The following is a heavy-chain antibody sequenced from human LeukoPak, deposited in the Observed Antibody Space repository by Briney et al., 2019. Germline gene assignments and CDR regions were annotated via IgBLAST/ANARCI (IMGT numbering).Heavy chain of an antibody. CDR3: ARKGDYGDLDY. D-gene: IGHD4-17*01. V-gene: IGHV4-59*01. J-gene: IGHJ4*02. Sequence: SETLSLTCTVSGGSISSYYWSWIRQPPGKGLEWIGYIYYSGSTNYNPSLKSRVTISVDTSKNQFSLKLSSVTAADTAVYYCARKGDYGDLDYWGQGTLVTVSS. CDR2: IYYSGST. CDR1: GGSISSYY.